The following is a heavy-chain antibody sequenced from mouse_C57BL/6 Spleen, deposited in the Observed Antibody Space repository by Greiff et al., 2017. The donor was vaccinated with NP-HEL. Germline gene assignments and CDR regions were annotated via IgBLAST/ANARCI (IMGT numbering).Heavy chain of an antibody. D-gene: IGHD1-1*01. CDR2: IWSGGST. CDR1: GFSLTSYG. Sequence: QVQLQQSGPGLVQPSQSLSITCTVSGFSLTSYGVHWVRQSPGKGLEWLGVIWSGGSTDYNAAFISRLGISKDNSKSQVFFKLNSLQADDTAIYYCARNTTVVAEGYAMDYWGQGTSVTVSS. CDR3: ARNTTVVAEGYAMDY. V-gene: IGHV2-2*01. J-gene: IGHJ4*01.